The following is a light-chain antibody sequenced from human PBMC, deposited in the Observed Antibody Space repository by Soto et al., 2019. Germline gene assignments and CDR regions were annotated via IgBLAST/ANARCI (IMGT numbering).Light chain of an antibody. Sequence: QSALTQPRSVSGPPGQSVTISCTGTSSDVGGYNYVSWYQQHPGKAPKLMIYDVSKRPSGVPDRFSGSKSGNTASLAISGLQAEDEADYYCCSYAGSDVFGTGTKVTVL. CDR3: CSYAGSDV. CDR1: SSDVGGYNY. V-gene: IGLV2-11*01. J-gene: IGLJ1*01. CDR2: DVS.